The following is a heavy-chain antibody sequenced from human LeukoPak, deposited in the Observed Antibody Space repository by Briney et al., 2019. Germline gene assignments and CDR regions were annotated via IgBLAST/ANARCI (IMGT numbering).Heavy chain of an antibody. CDR3: AKHDYGDYGADY. J-gene: IGHJ4*02. Sequence: GGSLRLSCAASGFTFSSYAMSRVRQAPGKGLEWVSAISGSGGSTYYADSVKGRFTISRDNSKNTLYLQMNSLRAEDTAVYYCAKHDYGDYGADYWGQGTLVTVSS. D-gene: IGHD4-17*01. CDR1: GFTFSSYA. V-gene: IGHV3-23*01. CDR2: ISGSGGST.